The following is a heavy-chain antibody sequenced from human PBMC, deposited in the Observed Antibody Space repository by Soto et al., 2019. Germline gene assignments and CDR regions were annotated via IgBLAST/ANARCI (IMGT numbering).Heavy chain of an antibody. D-gene: IGHD3-22*01. Sequence: EVQLLESGGGLVQPGGSLRLSCAASGFTFSSYAMSWVRQAPGKGLEWVSAISGSGGSTYYADSVKGRFTISRDNSKNPLYLQMNSLRAEDTAVYYCAKGATMRHYYYYYYMDVWGKGTTVTVSS. CDR3: AKGATMRHYYYYYYMDV. V-gene: IGHV3-23*01. J-gene: IGHJ6*03. CDR2: ISGSGGST. CDR1: GFTFSSYA.